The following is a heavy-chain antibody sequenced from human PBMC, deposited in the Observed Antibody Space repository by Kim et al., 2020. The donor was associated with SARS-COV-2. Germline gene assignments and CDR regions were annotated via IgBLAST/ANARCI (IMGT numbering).Heavy chain of an antibody. CDR3: AKAGDVYLFDY. CDR2: IYSGGSST. CDR1: GFTFSSYA. J-gene: IGHJ4*02. D-gene: IGHD1-20*01. V-gene: IGHV3-23*03. Sequence: GGSLRLSCAASGFTFSSYAMSWVRQAPGKGLEWVSVIYSGGSSTYYADSVKGRFTISRDNSKNTLYLQMNSLRAEDTAVYYCAKAGDVYLFDYWGQGTLVTVSS.